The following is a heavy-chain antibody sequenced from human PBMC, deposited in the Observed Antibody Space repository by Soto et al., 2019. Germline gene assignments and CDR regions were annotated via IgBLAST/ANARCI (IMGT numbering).Heavy chain of an antibody. J-gene: IGHJ3*02. CDR1: GYTFTSYG. D-gene: IGHD5-18*01. CDR3: ARAKRDTAMVTDAFDI. Sequence: ASVKVSCKASGYTFTSYGISWVRQAPGQGLEWMGWISAYNGNTNYAQKLQGRVTMTTDTSTSTAYMELRSLRSDDTAVYYCARAKRDTAMVTDAFDIWGQGTMVTVSS. CDR2: ISAYNGNT. V-gene: IGHV1-18*01.